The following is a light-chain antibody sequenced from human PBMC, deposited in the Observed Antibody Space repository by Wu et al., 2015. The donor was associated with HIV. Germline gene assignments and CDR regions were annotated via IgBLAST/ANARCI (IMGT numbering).Light chain of an antibody. CDR1: QSVSSNY. CDR2: GAS. Sequence: EIVLTQSPGTLSLSPGERATLSCRASQSVSSNYLAWYQQKSGQAPRLLIYGASSTATGIPDRFTGSGSGTDFTLTISRLEPEDFAVYYCQQYGSSPRTFGQGTRVRNQT. J-gene: IGKJ1*01. V-gene: IGKV3-20*01. CDR3: QQYGSSPRT.